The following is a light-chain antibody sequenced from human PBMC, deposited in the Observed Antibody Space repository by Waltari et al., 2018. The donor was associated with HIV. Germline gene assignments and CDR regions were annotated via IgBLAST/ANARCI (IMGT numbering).Light chain of an antibody. V-gene: IGKV3-15*01. J-gene: IGKJ3*01. CDR1: QSVSTN. Sequence: EIVMTQSPVTLSMSPGERATLSCRASQSVSTNLAWYQQKPGQAPRLLIYGASTGATGIPARFSGSWSGTEFTLTISSLQSEDFAVYYCQQYNNWPGITFGPGTKVDIK. CDR3: QQYNNWPGIT. CDR2: GAS.